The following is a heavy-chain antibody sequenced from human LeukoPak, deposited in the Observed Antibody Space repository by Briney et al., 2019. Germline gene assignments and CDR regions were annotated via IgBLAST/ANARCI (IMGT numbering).Heavy chain of an antibody. CDR3: TRAVTGHPD. D-gene: IGHD2-21*02. J-gene: IGHJ4*02. V-gene: IGHV4-34*01. CDR2: INHSGST. CDR1: SVAFSNYY. Sequence: PSETLSLTCAVSSVAFSNYYWSWVRQSPRKGLEWIGEINHSGSTNYNPSLKSRVTISIDTSKNQFSLMLTSVTAAATAVYYCTRAVTGHPDWGQGTLVTVSS.